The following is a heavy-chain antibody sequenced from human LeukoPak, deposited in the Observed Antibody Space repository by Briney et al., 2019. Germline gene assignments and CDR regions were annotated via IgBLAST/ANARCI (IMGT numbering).Heavy chain of an antibody. J-gene: IGHJ4*02. CDR2: IYSGGST. CDR1: GFTFSSYG. V-gene: IGHV3-NL1*01. CDR3: AKVEGASKASVY. D-gene: IGHD1-1*01. Sequence: GRSLRLSCAASGFTFSSYGMHWVRQAPGKGLEWVSVIYSGGSTYYADSVKGRFTISRDNSKNTLYLQMYSLRAEDTAVYYCAKVEGASKASVYWGQGALVTVSS.